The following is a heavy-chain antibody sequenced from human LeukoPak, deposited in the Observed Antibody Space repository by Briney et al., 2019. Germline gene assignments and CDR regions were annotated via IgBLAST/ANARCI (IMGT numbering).Heavy chain of an antibody. J-gene: IGHJ6*03. V-gene: IGHV3-7*01. Sequence: PGGSLRLPCAASGFTFSSYWMSWVRQAPGKGLEWVANVKQDGSEKYYVDSVKGRFTISRDNAKNSLYLQMNSLRAEDTAVYYCARDFPHFQDYYYYYYMDVWGKGTTVTISS. CDR3: ARDFPHFQDYYYYYYMDV. CDR2: VKQDGSEK. D-gene: IGHD3-3*02. CDR1: GFTFSSYW.